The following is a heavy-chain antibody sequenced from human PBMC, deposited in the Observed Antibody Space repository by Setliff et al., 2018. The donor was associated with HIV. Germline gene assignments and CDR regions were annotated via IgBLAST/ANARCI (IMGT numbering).Heavy chain of an antibody. Sequence: GASVKVSCKASGGTFSNYGMSWVRQAPGQGLEWMGRVDPEDGETIYAEKFQGRVTITADTSTDTAYMELSSLRSEDTAVYYCATLTVDTAIRVPYWGQGTLVTVSS. V-gene: IGHV1-69-2*01. D-gene: IGHD5-18*01. CDR1: GGTFSNYG. J-gene: IGHJ4*02. CDR2: VDPEDGET. CDR3: ATLTVDTAIRVPY.